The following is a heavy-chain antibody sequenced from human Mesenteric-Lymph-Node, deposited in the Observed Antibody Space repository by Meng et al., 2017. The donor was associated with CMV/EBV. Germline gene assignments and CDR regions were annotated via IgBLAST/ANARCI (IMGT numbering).Heavy chain of an antibody. V-gene: IGHV3-9*01. CDR2: ISWNSGII. Sequence: SLKISCEASGFTFDDYAMHWVRQLPGKGLEWVSGISWNSGIIGYADSVKGRFTISRDNPKNSLYLQMNSLSPEDTALYYCAKTTYGSGPFDYWGQGTLVTVSS. CDR1: GFTFDDYA. CDR3: AKTTYGSGPFDY. J-gene: IGHJ4*02. D-gene: IGHD3-10*01.